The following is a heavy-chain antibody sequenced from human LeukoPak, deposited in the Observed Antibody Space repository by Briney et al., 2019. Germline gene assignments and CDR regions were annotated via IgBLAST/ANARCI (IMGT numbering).Heavy chain of an antibody. V-gene: IGHV1-8*01. Sequence: ASVKVSCKASGYTFTSYDINWVRQATGQGLEWMGWMNPNSGNTGYAQKFQGRVTMTRNTSISTAYMELSSLRSEDTAVYYCASAFSEAYYYDSSVYYRDEGFDYWGQGTLVTVSS. CDR3: ASAFSEAYYYDSSVYYRDEGFDY. D-gene: IGHD3-22*01. J-gene: IGHJ4*02. CDR1: GYTFTSYD. CDR2: MNPNSGNT.